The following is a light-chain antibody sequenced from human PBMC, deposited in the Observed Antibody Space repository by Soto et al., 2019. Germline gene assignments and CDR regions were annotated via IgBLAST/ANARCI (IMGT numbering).Light chain of an antibody. CDR2: DTR. J-gene: IGLJ2*01. V-gene: IGLV7-46*01. Sequence: QTVVTQEPSLTVSPGGTVTLTCDSSTGPVTSGHWPYWLQQKPGQAPRTLIYDTRKKHSWTPARFSGSLLGGKAALTLSGAQPEDEADYDCFLSDSGARHVVFGGGTKLTVL. CDR1: TGPVTSGHW. CDR3: FLSDSGARHVV.